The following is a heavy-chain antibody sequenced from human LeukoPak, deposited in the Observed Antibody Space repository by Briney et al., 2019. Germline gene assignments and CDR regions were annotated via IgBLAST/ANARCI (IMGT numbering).Heavy chain of an antibody. D-gene: IGHD2-2*01. Sequence: GGSLRLSCAASGFTFSSYAMSWVRQAPGKGLEWVAVISYDGSNKYYADSVKGRFTISRDNSKNTLYLQMNSLRAEDTAVYYCAKDTAAQAWGQGTLVTVSS. CDR2: ISYDGSNK. CDR1: GFTFSSYA. CDR3: AKDTAAQA. V-gene: IGHV3-30*18. J-gene: IGHJ5*02.